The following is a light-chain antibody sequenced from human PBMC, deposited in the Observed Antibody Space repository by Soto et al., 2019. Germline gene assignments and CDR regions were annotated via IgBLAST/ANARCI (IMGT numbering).Light chain of an antibody. V-gene: IGLV1-44*01. CDR1: SSNIGSRS. J-gene: IGLJ3*02. CDR3: AAWDDSLSCPV. Sequence: QSVLTQPPSASGTPGQRVTISCSGSSSNIGSRSVNWYQQLPGTAPKLLIHNSSQRPSGVPDRFSGSKSGTSASLAISGLQSEDEADYYCAAWDDSLSCPVFGGGTKLTVL. CDR2: NSS.